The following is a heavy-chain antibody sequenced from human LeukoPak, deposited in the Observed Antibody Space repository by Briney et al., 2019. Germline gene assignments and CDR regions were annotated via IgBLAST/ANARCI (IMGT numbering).Heavy chain of an antibody. D-gene: IGHD1-14*01. CDR1: GFTFSSYS. J-gene: IGHJ6*02. Sequence: GGSLRLSCAASGFTFSSYSMNWVRQAPGKGLEWVSYISSSSSTIYYADSVKGRFTISRDNAKNSLYLQMNSLRAEDTALYHCARGNPYYYYGMDVWGQGTTVTVSS. CDR3: ARGNPYYYYGMDV. V-gene: IGHV3-48*04. CDR2: ISSSSSTI.